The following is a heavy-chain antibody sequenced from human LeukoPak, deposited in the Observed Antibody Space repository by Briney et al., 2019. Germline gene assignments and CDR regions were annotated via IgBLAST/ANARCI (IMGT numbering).Heavy chain of an antibody. D-gene: IGHD3-10*01. CDR1: GFTFSSYE. V-gene: IGHV3-48*03. Sequence: GGSLRLSCAASGFTFSSYEMNWVRQAPGKGLEWVSYISSSGSTIYYADSVKGRFTISRDNAKNSLYLQMNSLRAEDTAVYYCARGNWAYYYGSGSYRYVDYWGQGTLVTVSS. J-gene: IGHJ4*02. CDR2: ISSSGSTI. CDR3: ARGNWAYYYGSGSYRYVDY.